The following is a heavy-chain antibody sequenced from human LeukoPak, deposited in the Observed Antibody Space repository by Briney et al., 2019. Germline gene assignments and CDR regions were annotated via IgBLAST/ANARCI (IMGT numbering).Heavy chain of an antibody. J-gene: IGHJ4*02. CDR1: GFTFGNYW. D-gene: IGHD4-17*01. Sequence: PGGSLRLSCAASGFTFGNYWMSWVRRAPGKGLDWVATIRQDGSEKYYVDSVKGRLTISRDNAKNSLFLQMNSLRAEDTAVYYCARYLRFFDFWGQGILVTVSS. V-gene: IGHV3-7*01. CDR2: IRQDGSEK. CDR3: ARYLRFFDF.